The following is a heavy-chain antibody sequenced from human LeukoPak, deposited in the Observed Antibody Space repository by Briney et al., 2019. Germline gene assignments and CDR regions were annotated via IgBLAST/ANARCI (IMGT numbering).Heavy chain of an antibody. D-gene: IGHD2-15*01. V-gene: IGHV3-30*18. CDR3: AKDPRYCSGGSCYLSGYFDY. CDR2: ILYDGSNK. CDR1: GFTLSSYG. J-gene: IGHJ4*02. Sequence: GGALRLSCAASGFTLSSYGMHRVRQAPGQGVGWGGVILYDGSNKYYADSVKGRFTISRDNSKNTLYLQMNSLRAEDTAVYYCAKDPRYCSGGSCYLSGYFDYWGQGTLVTVSS.